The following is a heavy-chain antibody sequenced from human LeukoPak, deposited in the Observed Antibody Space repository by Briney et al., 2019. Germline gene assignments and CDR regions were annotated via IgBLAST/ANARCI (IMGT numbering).Heavy chain of an antibody. CDR2: INPNSGGT. CDR1: GYTFTGYY. Sequence: ASVKVSCKASGYTFTGYYMHWVRQAPGQGLEWMGWINPNSGGTNYAQKFQGSVTMTRDTSISTAYMELSSLTSDDTAVYYCARAKGSIAGAAIYYSDYWGQGTLVTVSS. D-gene: IGHD6-13*01. V-gene: IGHV1-2*04. J-gene: IGHJ4*02. CDR3: ARAKGSIAGAAIYYSDY.